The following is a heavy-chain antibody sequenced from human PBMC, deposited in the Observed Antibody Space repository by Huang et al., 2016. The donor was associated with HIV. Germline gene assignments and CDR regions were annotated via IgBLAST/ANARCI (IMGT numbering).Heavy chain of an antibody. CDR1: CFSLTSSGVA. V-gene: IGHV2-5*02. D-gene: IGHD6-13*01. CDR2: IYWDNEE. CDR3: VHRLRYGKWYVDY. Sequence: QITLKESGPTLVKPTQTLTLTCPFSCFSLTSSGVAVGGIRHPPGKALEWLALIYWDNEERFSPSLKTRLTITKDTPKNEVVLTMTNMDPVDTATYYCVHRLRYGKWYVDYWGQGVLVTVSS. J-gene: IGHJ4*02.